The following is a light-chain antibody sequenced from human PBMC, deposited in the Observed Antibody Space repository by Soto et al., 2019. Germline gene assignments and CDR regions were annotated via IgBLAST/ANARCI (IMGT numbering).Light chain of an antibody. J-gene: IGKJ1*01. CDR3: QQYGSSGT. CDR1: QSVSNNY. CDR2: GAS. Sequence: EIVLTQPPATLSSSPGERATLSCRASQSVSNNYLAWYQQKPGQAPRLLIYGASNRATGIPDRFSGSGSGTDFTLTISRLEPEDFAVYYCQQYGSSGTFGQGTKVDIK. V-gene: IGKV3-20*01.